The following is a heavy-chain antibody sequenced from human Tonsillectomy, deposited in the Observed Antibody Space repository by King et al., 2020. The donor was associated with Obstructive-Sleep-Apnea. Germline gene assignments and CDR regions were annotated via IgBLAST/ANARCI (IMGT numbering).Heavy chain of an antibody. V-gene: IGHV5-51*01. CDR2: IYAGDSDT. CDR3: ARLHDQSLGNAFDL. D-gene: IGHD7-27*01. Sequence: VQLVESGAEGKKPGESLKISCKGSGSSFTNNWIGGVRQMPGKGLEWMGIIYAGDSDTSYSPSFEGQVIISVDKSINTAYLQWSSLKGSDSAMYYCARLHDQSLGNAFDLWGHGTMVTVSS. CDR1: GSSFTNNW. J-gene: IGHJ3*01.